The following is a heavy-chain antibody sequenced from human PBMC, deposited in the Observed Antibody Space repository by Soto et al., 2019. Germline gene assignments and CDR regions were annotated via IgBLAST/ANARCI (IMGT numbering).Heavy chain of an antibody. J-gene: IGHJ3*02. Sequence: ASVKVSCKASGYTFTSYYMHWVRQAPGQGLEWMGIINPSGGSTSYAQKFQGRVTMTRDTSTSTVYMELSSLRSEDTAVYYCARPYCSSTSCYNGAFDIWGQGTMVTVSS. CDR1: GYTFTSYY. CDR2: INPSGGST. D-gene: IGHD2-2*02. V-gene: IGHV1-46*01. CDR3: ARPYCSSTSCYNGAFDI.